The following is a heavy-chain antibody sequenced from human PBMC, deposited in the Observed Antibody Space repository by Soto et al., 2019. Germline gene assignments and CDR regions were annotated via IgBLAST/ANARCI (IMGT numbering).Heavy chain of an antibody. D-gene: IGHD3-3*02. CDR1: GDSIISSDFY. Sequence: ETLSLTCTVPGDSIISSDFYSSSVREPPGKGLEWIGSIFYLGSSYYNPSLKSRVTMSVDTSKNQFSLRLRSVTAADTALYFCARHSLALRKNNWFDPWGQGIMVTVS. V-gene: IGHV4-39*01. CDR2: IFYLGSS. CDR3: ARHSLALRKNNWFDP. J-gene: IGHJ5*02.